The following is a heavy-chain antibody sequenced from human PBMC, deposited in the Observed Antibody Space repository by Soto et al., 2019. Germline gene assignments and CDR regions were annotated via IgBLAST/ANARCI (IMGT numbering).Heavy chain of an antibody. V-gene: IGHV4-59*01. CDR3: ARERRDGYKHYFDY. Sequence: QVQLQESGPGLVKPSETLSLMCTVSGGSISSYYWSWIRQPPGKGLEWIGYIYYSGSTNYNPSLKSRVTISVDTSKNQFPLKLSSVTAADTAVYYCARERRDGYKHYFDYWGQGTLVTFSS. CDR1: GGSISSYY. CDR2: IYYSGST. D-gene: IGHD5-12*01. J-gene: IGHJ4*02.